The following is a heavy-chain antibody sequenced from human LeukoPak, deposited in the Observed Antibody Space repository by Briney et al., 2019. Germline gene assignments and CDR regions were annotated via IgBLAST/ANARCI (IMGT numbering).Heavy chain of an antibody. J-gene: IGHJ4*02. CDR3: ARVRGYSGYDPTDY. CDR2: ISSTGTYI. V-gene: IGHV3-21*01. Sequence: GGSLRLSXAASGFTFSTYSMNWVRQAPGKGLEWVSSISSTGTYIYYAHSVKGRFTISRDNAKNSLYLQMNSLRAEDTSVYYCARVRGYSGYDPTDYWGQGTLVTVSS. CDR1: GFTFSTYS. D-gene: IGHD5-12*01.